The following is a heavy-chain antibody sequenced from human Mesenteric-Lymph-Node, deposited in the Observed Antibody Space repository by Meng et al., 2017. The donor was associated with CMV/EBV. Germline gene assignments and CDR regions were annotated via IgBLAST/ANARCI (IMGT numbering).Heavy chain of an antibody. D-gene: IGHD4-11*01. CDR3: AQREYSNYELRYYYGMDV. V-gene: IGHV4-39*01. J-gene: IGHJ6*02. CDR2: VYFSGSP. Sequence: GSLRLSCTVSGGSISTSPYYWGWIRQPPGKGLEWIGSVYFSGSPYYNPSLKSRVTMSVDTSKNQFSLKLSSVTAADTAVYYCAQREYSNYELRYYYGMDVWGQGTTVTVSS. CDR1: GGSISTSPYY.